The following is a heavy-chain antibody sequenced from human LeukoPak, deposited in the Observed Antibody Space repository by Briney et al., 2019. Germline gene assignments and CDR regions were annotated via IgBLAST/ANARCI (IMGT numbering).Heavy chain of an antibody. V-gene: IGHV1-8*01. D-gene: IGHD6-19*01. CDR1: GYTFTSYD. Sequence: ASVKVSCKASGYTFTSYDINWVRQATGQGLEWMRWMNPNNGNTDYAQKFQGRVTLTRNTSISTAYMELSSLRSEDTAVYYCTRGGPVAGTHKYFQHWGQGTLVTVSS. CDR3: TRGGPVAGTHKYFQH. CDR2: MNPNNGNT. J-gene: IGHJ1*01.